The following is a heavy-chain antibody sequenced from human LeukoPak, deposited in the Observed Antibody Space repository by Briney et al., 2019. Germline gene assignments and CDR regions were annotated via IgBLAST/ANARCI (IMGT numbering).Heavy chain of an antibody. D-gene: IGHD3-10*01. V-gene: IGHV4-39*01. CDR2: IYYSGST. CDR1: GGSISSSSYY. Sequence: PSETLSLTCTVSGGSISSSSYYWGWIRQPPGKGLEWIGSIYYSGSTYYNPSLKSRVTISVDTSKNQFSLKLSSVTAADTAVYYCARLYYYGSGSQRLYFDYWGQGTLVTVSS. J-gene: IGHJ4*02. CDR3: ARLYYYGSGSQRLYFDY.